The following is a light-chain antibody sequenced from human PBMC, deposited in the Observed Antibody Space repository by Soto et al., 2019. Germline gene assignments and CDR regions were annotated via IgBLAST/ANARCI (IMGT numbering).Light chain of an antibody. CDR3: QQARGFPRT. V-gene: IGKV1-5*03. CDR1: QSISSW. Sequence: DIQMTQSPSTLSASVGDRVTITCRASQSISSWLAWYQQRPGKAPKLLIYKASSLESGVPSRFSGSGSGTNFSLTISSLQPEDFATYYCQQARGFPRTFGQGTKVDIK. J-gene: IGKJ1*01. CDR2: KAS.